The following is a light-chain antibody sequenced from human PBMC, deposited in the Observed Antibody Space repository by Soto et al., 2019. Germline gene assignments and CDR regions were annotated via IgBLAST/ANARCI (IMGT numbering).Light chain of an antibody. CDR2: GAS. CDR1: QSVSSS. V-gene: IGKV3-15*01. CDR3: QQYNSWPPIT. Sequence: EIVLTQSPDTLSLSPGERATVSCRASQSVSSSQLAWYQQKPGQAXXLLMYGASTRATGIPDRFSGGGSGTEFTLTISSLQSEDFVVYYCQQYNSWPPITFGQGTRLEIK. J-gene: IGKJ5*01.